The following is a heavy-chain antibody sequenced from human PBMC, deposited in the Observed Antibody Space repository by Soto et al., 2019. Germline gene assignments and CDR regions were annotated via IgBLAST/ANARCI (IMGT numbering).Heavy chain of an antibody. V-gene: IGHV1-18*04. CDR1: GYTFTSYG. Sequence: ASVKVSCKASGYTFTSYGISWVRQAPGQGLEWMGWISAKKGNTKYAQKFQGRVTMTTDTSTSTAYMELRSLRSDDTAVYYCAREILSPDLYFHGIDVWGQGTTVTGSS. D-gene: IGHD2-15*01. CDR3: AREILSPDLYFHGIDV. J-gene: IGHJ6*02. CDR2: ISAKKGNT.